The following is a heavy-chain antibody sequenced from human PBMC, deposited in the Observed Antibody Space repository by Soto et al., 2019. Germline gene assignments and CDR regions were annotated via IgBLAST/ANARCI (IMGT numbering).Heavy chain of an antibody. D-gene: IGHD2-2*01. CDR1: GGTFSSYA. J-gene: IGHJ3*02. Sequence: ASVKVSCKASGGTFSSYAISWVRQAPGQGLEWMGWISSYNGNTTYAQKLQGRVTVTTDTSTSTAYMELRSLRSDDTAVYYCARGGGRLGYCSTTSCSLNAFDIWGQGTMVTVSS. CDR2: ISSYNGNT. V-gene: IGHV1-18*01. CDR3: ARGGGRLGYCSTTSCSLNAFDI.